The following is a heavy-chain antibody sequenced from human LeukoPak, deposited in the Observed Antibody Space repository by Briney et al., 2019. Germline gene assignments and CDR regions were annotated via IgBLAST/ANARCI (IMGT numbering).Heavy chain of an antibody. CDR2: IYYSGST. CDR1: GGSINNYY. D-gene: IGHD6-19*01. Sequence: SETLSLTCTVSGGSINNYYWSWFRQPPGKGLEWIGYIYYSGSTNYNPSPKSRVTISANTYKNQLSLKLSSVTAADTAVYYCARCLAVAKNWCDPWGQGTLVTVSS. J-gene: IGHJ5*02. V-gene: IGHV4-59*01. CDR3: ARCLAVAKNWCDP.